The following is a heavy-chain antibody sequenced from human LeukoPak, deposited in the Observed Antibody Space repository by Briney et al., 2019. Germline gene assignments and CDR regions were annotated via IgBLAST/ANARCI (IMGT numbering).Heavy chain of an antibody. CDR3: AHSPVKEFDY. J-gene: IGHJ4*02. V-gene: IGHV2-5*02. CDR2: IYWDDDK. Sequence: SGPTLVNPTQTLTLTCTFSGFSLSGSGVGGVAVGWIRQPPGEALEWLALIYWDDDKRYSPSLKGRLTITKDTSRNQVVLTMTNVDPVDTATYYCAHSPVKEFDYWGQGILVTVSS. D-gene: IGHD4-17*01. CDR1: GFSLSGSGVG.